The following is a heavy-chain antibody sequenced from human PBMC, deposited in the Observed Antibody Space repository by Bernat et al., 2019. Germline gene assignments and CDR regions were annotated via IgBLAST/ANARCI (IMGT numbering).Heavy chain of an antibody. CDR2: ISYDGSNK. CDR1: GFTFSSYG. CDR3: AKDRVTTRYYSYGMDV. V-gene: IGHV3-30*18. Sequence: QVQLVESGGGVVQPGRSLRLSCAASGFTFSSYGMHWVRQAPGKGLEGVAVISYDGSNKYYADSVKGRFTISRDNSKNTLYLQMNSLRAEDTAVYYCAKDRVTTRYYSYGMDVWGQGTTVTVSS. J-gene: IGHJ6*02. D-gene: IGHD4-17*01.